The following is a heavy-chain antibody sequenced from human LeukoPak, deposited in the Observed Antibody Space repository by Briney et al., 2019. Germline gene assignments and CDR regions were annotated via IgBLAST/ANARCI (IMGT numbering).Heavy chain of an antibody. J-gene: IGHJ5*02. CDR2: INHSGST. Sequence: SETLSLTCAVYGGSFSGYYWSWIRQPPGKGLEWIGEINHSGSTNYNPSLKSRVIISVDTSKNQFSLKLSSVTAADTAVYYCARGRIVVVPAAIRNLNWFDPWGQGTLVTVSS. D-gene: IGHD2-2*02. CDR3: ARGRIVVVPAAIRNLNWFDP. V-gene: IGHV4-34*01. CDR1: GGSFSGYY.